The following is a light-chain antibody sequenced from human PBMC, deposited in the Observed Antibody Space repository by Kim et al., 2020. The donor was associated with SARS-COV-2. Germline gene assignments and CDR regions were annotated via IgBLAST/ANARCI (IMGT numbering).Light chain of an antibody. Sequence: ELTQPPSASGTPGQRVTISCSGSSSNIGSNYVYWYQQLPGTAPKLLIYRNNQRPSGVPDRFSGSKSGTSASLAISGLRSEDEADYYCAAWDDSLSGRGVFGGGTQLTVL. V-gene: IGLV1-47*01. CDR2: RNN. CDR3: AAWDDSLSGRGV. J-gene: IGLJ2*01. CDR1: SSNIGSNY.